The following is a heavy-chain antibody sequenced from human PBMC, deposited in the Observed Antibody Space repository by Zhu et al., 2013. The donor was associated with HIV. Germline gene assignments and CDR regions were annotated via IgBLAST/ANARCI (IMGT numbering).Heavy chain of an antibody. CDR3: ASTVEQQLVLDILSAFDI. Sequence: QVQLVQSGAEVKKPGSSVKVSCKASGGTFSSYAISWVRQAPGQGLEWMGGIIPIFGTANYAQKFQGRVTITADESTSTAYMELSSLRSEDTAVYYCASTVEQQLVLDILSAFDIWGQGTMVTVSS. J-gene: IGHJ3*02. V-gene: IGHV1-69*01. CDR1: GGTFSSYA. D-gene: IGHD6-13*01. CDR2: IIPIFGTA.